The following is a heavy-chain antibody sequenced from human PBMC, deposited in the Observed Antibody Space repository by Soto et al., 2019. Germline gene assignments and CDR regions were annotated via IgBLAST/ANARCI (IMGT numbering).Heavy chain of an antibody. V-gene: IGHV1-69*01. J-gene: IGHJ5*02. D-gene: IGHD3-16*01. Sequence: QVQLVQSGAEVKKPGSSVKVSCKASGGTFSSYAISWVRQAPGQGLEWMGGIIPIFGTANYAQKFQGRVTITADESKSTAYMELSSLSSEDTAVYYCAGIMITFGGVLNWFDPWGQGTLVTVSS. CDR2: IIPIFGTA. CDR1: GGTFSSYA. CDR3: AGIMITFGGVLNWFDP.